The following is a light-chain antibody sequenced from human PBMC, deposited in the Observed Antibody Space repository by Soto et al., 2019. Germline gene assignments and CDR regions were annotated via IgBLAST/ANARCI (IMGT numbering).Light chain of an antibody. CDR2: DVN. Sequence: QSALTQPPSASGSPGQSVTISCTGTSNDVGGSNYVSWYQQHPDKAPKLMIYDVNKRPSGVPDRFSASKSGNTASLTVSGLQPEDEADYYCASYAGSDNMLFGGGTKLTVL. CDR1: SNDVGGSNY. CDR3: ASYAGSDNML. J-gene: IGLJ2*01. V-gene: IGLV2-8*01.